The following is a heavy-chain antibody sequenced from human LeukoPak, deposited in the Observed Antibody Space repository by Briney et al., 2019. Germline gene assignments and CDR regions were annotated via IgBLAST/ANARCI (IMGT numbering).Heavy chain of an antibody. J-gene: IGHJ4*02. CDR3: AKGEIAAAGYYFEY. CDR1: GFTFDDYA. Sequence: GGSLRLSCAASGFTFDDYAMHWVRQAPGKGLEWVSLISGDGGSTYYADSVKGRFTISRDNSKNSLYLQMNSLRTEDTALYYCAKGEIAAAGYYFEYWGQGTLVAVSS. D-gene: IGHD6-13*01. V-gene: IGHV3-43*02. CDR2: ISGDGGST.